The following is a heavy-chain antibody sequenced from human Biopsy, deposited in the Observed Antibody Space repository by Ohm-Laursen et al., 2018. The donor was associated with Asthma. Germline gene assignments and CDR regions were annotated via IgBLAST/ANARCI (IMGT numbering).Heavy chain of an antibody. D-gene: IGHD4-17*01. CDR3: TRTTTVTTAYAMDV. CDR2: ISYDGHNQ. V-gene: IGHV3-30*12. CDR1: GFTIRTYG. Sequence: SLRLSCAASGFTIRTYGMHWVRQTPGKGLEWLSSISYDGHNQHYADSVKGRFTVSRDNSKNTLFLQMNSLRAEDTAVYYCTRTTTVTTAYAMDVWGRGTTVTVSS. J-gene: IGHJ6*02.